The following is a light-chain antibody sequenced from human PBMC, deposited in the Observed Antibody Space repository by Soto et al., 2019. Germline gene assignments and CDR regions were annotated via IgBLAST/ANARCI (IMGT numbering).Light chain of an antibody. V-gene: IGKV2-30*02. CDR2: KVS. J-gene: IGKJ1*01. CDR1: QSLVHSDGNTY. CDR3: MQGTHWPSG. Sequence: VVRTQSPLSLPVTLGQPASISCRSSQSLVHSDGNTYLSWFQQRPGQSPRRLIYKVSNRDSGVPDRFSGSGSGTDFTLRISRVEAEDVGVYYCMQGTHWPSGFGQGTKVDIK.